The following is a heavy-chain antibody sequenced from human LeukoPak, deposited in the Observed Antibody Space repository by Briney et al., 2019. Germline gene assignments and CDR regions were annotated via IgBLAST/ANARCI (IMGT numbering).Heavy chain of an antibody. CDR3: ARANLWFGELGWVDP. Sequence: ASVKDSCTASGYTFTTYAMNWVRQAPGQGLEWMGWINTNTGNPTYAQGFTGRFVFSLDTSVSTAYLQISSLKADDTAVYYCARANLWFGELGWVDPWGQGTQVTVSS. V-gene: IGHV7-4-1*02. CDR2: INTNTGNP. D-gene: IGHD3-10*01. J-gene: IGHJ5*02. CDR1: GYTFTTYA.